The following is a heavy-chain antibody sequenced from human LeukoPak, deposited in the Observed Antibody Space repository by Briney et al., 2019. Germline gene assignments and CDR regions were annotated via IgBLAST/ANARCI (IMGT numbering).Heavy chain of an antibody. V-gene: IGHV1-69*13. Sequence: SVKVSCKTSGGTFSSYTISWVRQAPGQGLEWMGGIIPIFGTPHYAQKFQDRVTITADASTSTAYMELSSLRSEDTAVYYCARGATYYYYMDVWGKGTTVTVSS. CDR1: GGTFSSYT. J-gene: IGHJ6*03. CDR2: IIPIFGTP. CDR3: ARGATYYYYMDV.